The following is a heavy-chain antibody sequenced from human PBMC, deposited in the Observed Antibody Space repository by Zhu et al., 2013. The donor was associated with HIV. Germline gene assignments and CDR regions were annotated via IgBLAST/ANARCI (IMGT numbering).Heavy chain of an antibody. CDR1: GGTFSSYA. D-gene: IGHD3-22*01. J-gene: IGHJ6*02. V-gene: IGHV1-69*12. CDR3: ARVGSDYYDSSGYLAPALFDYYYGMDV. Sequence: QVQLVQSGAEVKKPGSSVKVSCKASGGTFSSYAISWVRQAPGQGLEWMGGIIPIFGTANYAQKFQGRVTITADESTSTAYMELSSLRSEDTAVYYCARVGSDYYDSSGYLAPALFDYYYGMDVWGQGTTVTVSS. CDR2: IIPIFGTA.